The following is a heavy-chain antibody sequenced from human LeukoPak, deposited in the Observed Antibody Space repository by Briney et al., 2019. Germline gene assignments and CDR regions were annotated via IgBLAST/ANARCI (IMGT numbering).Heavy chain of an antibody. J-gene: IGHJ4*02. CDR3: TRDFGSGVVVTAIVD. Sequence: HPGGSLRLSCAASGVTFSSYWMSWVRQAPGKGLEWVANIKEDGTEKYYVDSVEGRFTISRDNAKNSLFLQMNSLRAEDTATYYCTRDFGSGVVVTAIVDWGQGTLVTVSS. D-gene: IGHD2-21*02. V-gene: IGHV3-7*01. CDR1: GVTFSSYW. CDR2: IKEDGTEK.